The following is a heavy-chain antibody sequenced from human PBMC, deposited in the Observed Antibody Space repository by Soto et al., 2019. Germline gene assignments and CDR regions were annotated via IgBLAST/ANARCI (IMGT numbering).Heavy chain of an antibody. J-gene: IGHJ6*02. CDR3: ASSSHIVVVPAAISFGLYGMDV. CDR2: IIPILGIA. Sequence: QVQLVQSGAEVKKPGSSVKVSCKASGGTFSSYTISWVRQAPGQGLEWMGRIIPILGIANYAQKFQGRVTITADKATSTAYMELSSLRSEDTAVYYCASSSHIVVVPAAISFGLYGMDVWGQGTTVTVSS. CDR1: GGTFSSYT. V-gene: IGHV1-69*02. D-gene: IGHD2-2*01.